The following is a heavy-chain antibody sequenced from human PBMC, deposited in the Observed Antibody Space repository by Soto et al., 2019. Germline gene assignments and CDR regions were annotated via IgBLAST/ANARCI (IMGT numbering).Heavy chain of an antibody. J-gene: IGHJ4*02. CDR3: AKEGTSGLYYCDC. D-gene: IGHD6-19*01. Sequence: EVCLRLSCSASGFTFSNYGMSWGRQARWMWLYCVSMICGSGDSPYYAYSVRGWFTFSRDNSRNTLYLHMNSLRADVSAKYCCAKEGTSGLYYCDCWGQGTLVIFSS. V-gene: IGHV3-23*01. CDR1: GFTFSNYG. CDR2: ICGSGDSP.